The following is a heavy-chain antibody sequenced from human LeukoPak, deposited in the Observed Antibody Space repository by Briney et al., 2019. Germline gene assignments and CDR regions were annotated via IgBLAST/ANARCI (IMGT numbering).Heavy chain of an antibody. Sequence: SETLSLTCTVSGGSIGSYYWSWIRQPPGKGLEWIGYIYYSGSTNYNPSLKSRVTISVDTSKNQFSLKLSSVTAADTAVYYCARQLRSVAGLDYWGQGTLVTVSS. J-gene: IGHJ4*02. D-gene: IGHD6-19*01. V-gene: IGHV4-59*08. CDR1: GGSIGSYY. CDR3: ARQLRSVAGLDY. CDR2: IYYSGST.